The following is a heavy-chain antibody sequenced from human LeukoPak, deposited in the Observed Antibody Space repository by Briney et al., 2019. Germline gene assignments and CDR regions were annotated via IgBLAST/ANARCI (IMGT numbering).Heavy chain of an antibody. D-gene: IGHD2-2*01. CDR3: ARAGEGYCSSTSCLGADYFDY. V-gene: IGHV1-69*05. J-gene: IGHJ4*02. CDR2: IIIIFGGE. Sequence: SVNLSRKSSGATFSIYANSWVRLAPGPGLGWVGGIIIIFGGENYAQKFQGRVTITTDESTSTAYMELSSLRSEDTAVYYCARAGEGYCSSTSCLGADYFDYWGQGTLVTVSS. CDR1: GATFSIYA.